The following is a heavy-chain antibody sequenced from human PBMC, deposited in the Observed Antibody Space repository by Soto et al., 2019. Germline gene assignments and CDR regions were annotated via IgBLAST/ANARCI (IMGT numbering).Heavy chain of an antibody. CDR2: ISWNSGSI. Sequence: GGSLRLSCAASGFTFDDYAMHWVRQAPGKGLEWVSGISWNSGSIGYADSVKGRFTISRDNAKNSLYLQMNSLRAEDTALYYCAKDTGATILGDFDYWGQGTLVTVSS. D-gene: IGHD5-12*01. V-gene: IGHV3-9*01. J-gene: IGHJ4*02. CDR3: AKDTGATILGDFDY. CDR1: GFTFDDYA.